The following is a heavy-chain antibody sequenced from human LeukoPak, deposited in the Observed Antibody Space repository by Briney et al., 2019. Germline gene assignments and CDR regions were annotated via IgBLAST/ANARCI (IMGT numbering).Heavy chain of an antibody. CDR2: IYHSGST. J-gene: IGHJ3*02. V-gene: IGHV4-38-2*02. Sequence: SETLSLTCTVSGYSISSGYYWGWIRQPPGKGLEWIGSIYHSGSTYYNPSLKSRVTISVDTSKNQFSLKLSSVTAADTAVYYCARDMYYDILTGYYTDAFDIWGQGTMVTVSS. D-gene: IGHD3-9*01. CDR1: GYSISSGYY. CDR3: ARDMYYDILTGYYTDAFDI.